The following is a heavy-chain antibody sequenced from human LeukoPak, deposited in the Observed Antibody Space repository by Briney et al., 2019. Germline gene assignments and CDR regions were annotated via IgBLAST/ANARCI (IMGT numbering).Heavy chain of an antibody. D-gene: IGHD1-26*01. J-gene: IGHJ3*02. CDR1: GFTFSSYA. CDR2: ISGSGSGGTT. V-gene: IGHV3-23*01. CDR3: AKDWGSGSYQPDAFDI. Sequence: GGSLRLSCAASGFTFSSYAMSWVRQAPGKGLEWVSAISGSGSGGTTHYADSVKGRFTISRDNSKNTLYLQMNSLRAEDTAVYYCAKDWGSGSYQPDAFDIWGQGTMVTVSS.